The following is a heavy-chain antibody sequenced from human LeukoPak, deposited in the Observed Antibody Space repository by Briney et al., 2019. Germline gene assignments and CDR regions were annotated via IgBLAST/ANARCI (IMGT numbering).Heavy chain of an antibody. J-gene: IGHJ5*02. D-gene: IGHD1-7*01. Sequence: QAGGSLRLSCAAPGFTFSSYAMSWVRQAPGKGLEWVSAISGSGGSTYYADSVKGRFTISRDNSKNTLYLQMNSLRAEDTAVYYCARSPELRDLVWFDPWGQGTLVTVSS. V-gene: IGHV3-23*01. CDR2: ISGSGGST. CDR3: ARSPELRDLVWFDP. CDR1: GFTFSSYA.